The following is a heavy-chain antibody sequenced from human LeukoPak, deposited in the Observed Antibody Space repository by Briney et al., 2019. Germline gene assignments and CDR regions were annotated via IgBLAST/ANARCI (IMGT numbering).Heavy chain of an antibody. CDR2: INPSSDKT. Sequence: ASVKVSCKAFGYTFRNYYMHWVRQAPGQGLEWMGIINPSSDKTNYAQKFQGRVTMTRDISTSTVYMELNSLRFEDTAVYYCARDLRTIAVTGIGVFDVWGQGTKVTVSS. V-gene: IGHV1-46*01. CDR3: ARDLRTIAVTGIGVFDV. J-gene: IGHJ3*01. D-gene: IGHD6-19*01. CDR1: GYTFRNYY.